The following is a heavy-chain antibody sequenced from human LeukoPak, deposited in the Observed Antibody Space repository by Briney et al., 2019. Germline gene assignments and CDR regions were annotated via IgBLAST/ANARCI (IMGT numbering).Heavy chain of an antibody. CDR2: IYYSGST. V-gene: IGHV4-38-2*02. CDR1: GYSISSGYY. Sequence: PSETLSLTCTVSGYSISSGYYWGWIRQPPGKGLEWIGSIYYSGSTYYNPSLKSRVTISVDTSKNQFSLKLSSVTAADTAVYYCARQEDSSGYYPDYWGQGTLVTVSS. CDR3: ARQEDSSGYYPDY. J-gene: IGHJ4*02. D-gene: IGHD3-22*01.